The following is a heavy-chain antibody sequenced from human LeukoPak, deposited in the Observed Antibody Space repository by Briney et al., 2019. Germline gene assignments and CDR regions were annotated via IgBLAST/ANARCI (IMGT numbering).Heavy chain of an antibody. CDR3: ARHSVKSHCTDTTCYRNYFGLDV. Sequence: SETLSLTRTVSGGSVSSGSYYWSWIRQPPGKGLEWIGDIYYTGSTTYNPSLKSRVTISVDTSKNQFSLKVRSVTAADTAVYYCARHSVKSHCTDTTCYRNYFGLDVWGQGTTVTVSS. V-gene: IGHV4-61*01. J-gene: IGHJ6*02. CDR2: IYYTGST. CDR1: GGSVSSGSYY. D-gene: IGHD2-2*01.